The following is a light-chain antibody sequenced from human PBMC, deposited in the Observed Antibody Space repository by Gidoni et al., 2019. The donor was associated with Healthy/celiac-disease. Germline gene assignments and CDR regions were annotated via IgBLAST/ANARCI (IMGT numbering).Light chain of an antibody. CDR1: QRVSSSY. Sequence: IVLTQYPGTLSLSPGERATLSCRASQRVSSSYLAWYQQKPGQAPRLLIYGASSRATGIPDRFSGSGSGTDFTLTISRLEPEDFAVYYCQQYGSSPSYTFGQGTKLEIK. V-gene: IGKV3-20*01. CDR2: GAS. J-gene: IGKJ2*01. CDR3: QQYGSSPSYT.